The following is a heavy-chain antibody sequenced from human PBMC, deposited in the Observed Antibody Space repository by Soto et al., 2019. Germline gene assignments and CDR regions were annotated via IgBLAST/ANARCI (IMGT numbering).Heavy chain of an antibody. CDR3: VQAEDGIRYVRSVSAFLLNRSPDL. Sequence: PGKGLEWIGSIYYSGSTYYNPSLKSRVTISVDTSKNQFSLKLSSVTAADAVVYFFVQAEDGIRYVRSVSAFLLNRSPDL. J-gene: IGHJ2*01. V-gene: IGHV4-39*01. CDR2: IYYSGST. D-gene: IGHD3-9*01.